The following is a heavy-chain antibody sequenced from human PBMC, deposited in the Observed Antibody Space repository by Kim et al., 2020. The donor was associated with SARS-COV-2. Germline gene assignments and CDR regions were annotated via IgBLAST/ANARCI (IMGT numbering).Heavy chain of an antibody. V-gene: IGHV3-23*01. CDR2: ISSSGGAS. D-gene: IGHD2-21*02. CDR1: GFTFSNSD. J-gene: IGHJ4*02. CDR3: AKEGLLTH. Sequence: GGSLRLSCAASGFTFSNSDMSWARQAPEKGLEWVSSISSSGGASFYADSVKGRFTISRDNSKNTLYLQMNSLRAEDTAVYYCAKEGLLTHWCQGTLVTVS.